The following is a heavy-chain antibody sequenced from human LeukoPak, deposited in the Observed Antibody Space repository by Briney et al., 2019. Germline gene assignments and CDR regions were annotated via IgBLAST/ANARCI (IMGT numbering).Heavy chain of an antibody. V-gene: IGHV3-53*01. CDR2: IYSGGST. Sequence: GGSLRLSCAASGFTVSSNYMSWVRQAPGKGLEWFSVIYSGGSTYYADSVKGRFTISRDNSKNTLYLQMNSLRAEDTAVYYCARGEYSSSGLDYWGQGTLVTVSS. CDR1: GFTVSSNY. D-gene: IGHD6-6*01. J-gene: IGHJ4*02. CDR3: ARGEYSSSGLDY.